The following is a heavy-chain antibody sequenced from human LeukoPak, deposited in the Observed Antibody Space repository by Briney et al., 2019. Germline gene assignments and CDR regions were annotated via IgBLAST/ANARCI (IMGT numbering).Heavy chain of an antibody. CDR3: AKERPSSWSHPIGP. CDR2: ISTRGDDT. CDR1: GFTFRSYA. V-gene: IGHV3-23*01. Sequence: GGSLRLSCAASGFTFRSYAMSWVRQAPGKGLEWVSAISTRGDDTYYADSVKGRFTISRDNSKNTLYLQMHSLRVEDTAVYYCAKERPSSWSHPIGPWGQGTLVTVSS. J-gene: IGHJ5*02. D-gene: IGHD6-13*01.